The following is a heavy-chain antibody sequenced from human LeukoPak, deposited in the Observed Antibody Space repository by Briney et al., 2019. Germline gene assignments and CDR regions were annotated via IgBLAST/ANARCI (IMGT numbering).Heavy chain of an antibody. D-gene: IGHD6-13*01. CDR1: GYTFTGYY. V-gene: IGHV1-2*02. CDR3: ASHSGIAAAGTDY. J-gene: IGHJ4*02. CDR2: INPNSGGT. Sequence: ASVKVSCKASGYTFTGYYMHWVRQAPGQGLERMGWINPNSGGTNYAQKFQGRVTMTRDTSISTAYMELSRLRSDDTAVYYCASHSGIAAAGTDYWGQGTLVTVSS.